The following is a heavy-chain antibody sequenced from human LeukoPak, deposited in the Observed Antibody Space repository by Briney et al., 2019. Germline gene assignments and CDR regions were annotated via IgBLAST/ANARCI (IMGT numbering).Heavy chain of an antibody. V-gene: IGHV3-30*02. Sequence: PGGSLRLSCAASGFTFSSYGMHWVRQAPGKGLEWVAFIRYDGSNKYYADSVKGRFTISRDNSKNTLYLQMNSLRAEDTAVYYCARGEDNADEYLREDYWGQGTLVTVSS. CDR3: ARGEDNADEYLREDY. CDR2: IRYDGSNK. D-gene: IGHD3-16*01. J-gene: IGHJ4*02. CDR1: GFTFSSYG.